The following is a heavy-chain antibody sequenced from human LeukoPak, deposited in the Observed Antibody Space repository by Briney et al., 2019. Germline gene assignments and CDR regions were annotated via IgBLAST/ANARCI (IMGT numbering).Heavy chain of an antibody. D-gene: IGHD6-19*01. CDR2: IIANGGST. J-gene: IGHJ3*02. CDR1: GFTFSSYA. Sequence: GGSLRLSCAAAGFTFSSYAMSWVRQAPGKGLEWVSRIIANGGSTYYADCVKGRFSISRDNSKNTLYLQLNSLRVEDTAVYYCAKGKTSGWDQDAFDIWGQGTMVTVSS. CDR3: AKGKTSGWDQDAFDI. V-gene: IGHV3-23*01.